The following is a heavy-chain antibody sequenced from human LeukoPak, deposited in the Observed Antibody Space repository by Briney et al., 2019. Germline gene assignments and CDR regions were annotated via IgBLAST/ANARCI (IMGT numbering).Heavy chain of an antibody. Sequence: SQTLSLTCTVSGGSISSGDYYWSWIRQPPGKGLEWIGYIYYSGSTYYNPSLKSRVTISVDTSKNQFSLKLSSVTAADTAVYYCARVGHYDSSGYYYADAFDIWGQGTMVTVSS. CDR2: IYYSGST. V-gene: IGHV4-30-4*01. D-gene: IGHD3-22*01. CDR1: GGSISSGDYY. J-gene: IGHJ3*02. CDR3: ARVGHYDSSGYYYADAFDI.